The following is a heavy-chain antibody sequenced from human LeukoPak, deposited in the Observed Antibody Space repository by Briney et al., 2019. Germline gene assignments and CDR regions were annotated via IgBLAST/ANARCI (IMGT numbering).Heavy chain of an antibody. D-gene: IGHD5-18*01. CDR1: GFTFSSYA. CDR2: ISSSGYRT. Sequence: PGGSLRLSCVVSGFTFSSYALSRVRETPGKGLEAVSGISSSGYRTYYADSVKGRFTVSRDNSKNTVYLQMNSLRAEDTAVYYCAKLNSQYSYGPDYYFDYWGQGTLVTVSS. J-gene: IGHJ4*02. CDR3: AKLNSQYSYGPDYYFDY. V-gene: IGHV3-23*01.